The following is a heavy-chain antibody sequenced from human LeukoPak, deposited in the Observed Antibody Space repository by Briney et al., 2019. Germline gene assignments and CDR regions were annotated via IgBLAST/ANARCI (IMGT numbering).Heavy chain of an antibody. CDR3: ARGVTTMLRGQKYYFDY. D-gene: IGHD5-12*01. CDR2: IYTSGST. J-gene: IGHJ4*02. CDR1: GGSISSYY. Sequence: SETLSLTCTVSGGSISSYYWSWIRQPAGKGLEWIGRIYTSGSTNYNPSLKSRVTMSVDTSKNQFSLKLSSVTAADTAVYYCARGVTTMLRGQKYYFDYWGQGTLVTVSS. V-gene: IGHV4-4*07.